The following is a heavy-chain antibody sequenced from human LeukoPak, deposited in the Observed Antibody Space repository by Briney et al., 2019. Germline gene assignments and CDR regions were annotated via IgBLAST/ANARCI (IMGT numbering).Heavy chain of an antibody. CDR1: GGSISSYY. CDR2: IYTSGST. CDR3: ARVECSSTSCYSYYFDY. Sequence: SETLSLTCTVSGGSISSYYWSWIRQPAGKGLEWIGRIYTSGSTNYNPSLKSRVTMSVDTSKNQFSLKPSSVTAADTAVYYCARVECSSTSCYSYYFDYWGQGTLVTVSS. D-gene: IGHD2-2*01. J-gene: IGHJ4*02. V-gene: IGHV4-4*07.